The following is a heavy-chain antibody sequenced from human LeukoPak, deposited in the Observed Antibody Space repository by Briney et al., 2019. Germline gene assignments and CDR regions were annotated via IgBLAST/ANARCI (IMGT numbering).Heavy chain of an antibody. Sequence: GGSLRLSCAASGFTFSSYVMHCVRQAPGKGLEWVAVISYDGSTEYYADSVKGRFTISRDNSKNTLYLQMNSLRAEDTAVYYCARINMMGFDYWGQGTLVTVYS. CDR2: ISYDGSTE. V-gene: IGHV3-30*04. CDR3: ARINMMGFDY. J-gene: IGHJ4*02. CDR1: GFTFSSYV. D-gene: IGHD3-22*01.